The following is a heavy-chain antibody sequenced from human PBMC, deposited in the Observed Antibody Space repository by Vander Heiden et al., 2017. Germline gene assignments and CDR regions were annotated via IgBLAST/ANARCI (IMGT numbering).Heavy chain of an antibody. J-gene: IGHJ6*02. V-gene: IGHV4-34*01. D-gene: IGHD2-15*01. CDR1: GWSFRGYY. Sequence: QVQLQPWGAGLLKPSETLSLTCAVYGWSFRGYYWSWIRQPPGKGLEWIGEINHSGSTNYNPSLKSRVTISVDTSKNQFSLKLSSVTAADTAVYYCARVVVVVAATGYYYGMDVWGQGTTVTVSS. CDR3: ARVVVVVAATGYYYGMDV. CDR2: INHSGST.